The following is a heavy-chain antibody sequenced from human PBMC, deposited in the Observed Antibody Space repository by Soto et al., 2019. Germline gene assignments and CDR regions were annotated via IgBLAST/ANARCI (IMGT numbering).Heavy chain of an antibody. V-gene: IGHV3-23*01. CDR2: ISGSGGST. Sequence: GGSLRLSCAASGFTFSSYAMIWVRQAPGKGLEWVSAISGSGGSTYYADSVKGRFTISRDNSKNTLYLQMNSLRAEDTAVYYCAATIVHAYYGMEVWGQGTTVTVSS. CDR1: GFTFSSYA. D-gene: IGHD1-26*01. J-gene: IGHJ6*02. CDR3: AATIVHAYYGMEV.